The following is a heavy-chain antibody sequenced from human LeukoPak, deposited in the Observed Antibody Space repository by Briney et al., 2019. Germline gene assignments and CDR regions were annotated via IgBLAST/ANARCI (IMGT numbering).Heavy chain of an antibody. V-gene: IGHV3-30*04. CDR3: ARDGSGSYYYYYGMDV. CDR2: ISYDGSNK. CDR1: GFTFSSYA. J-gene: IGHJ6*02. D-gene: IGHD3-10*01. Sequence: PGRSLRLSCAASGFTFSSYAMHWVRQAPGKGLEWVAVISYDGSNKYYADSVKGRFTIPRDNSKNTLYLQMNSLRAEDTAVYYCARDGSGSYYYYYGMDVWGQGTTVTVSS.